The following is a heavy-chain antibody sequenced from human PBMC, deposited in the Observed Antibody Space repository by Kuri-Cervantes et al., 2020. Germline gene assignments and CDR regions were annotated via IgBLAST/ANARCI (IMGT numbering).Heavy chain of an antibody. J-gene: IGHJ6*02. V-gene: IGHV3-48*01. CDR2: ISGSSRTI. Sequence: GESLKISCAASGFTFSSYGMHWVRQAPGKGLEWVSYISGSSRTIYYADSVKGRFTISRDNSKNTLYLQMNSLRAEDTAVYYCAKDLDYYGSGSYYIGMDVWGQGTTVTVSS. CDR3: AKDLDYYGSGSYYIGMDV. CDR1: GFTFSSYG. D-gene: IGHD3-10*01.